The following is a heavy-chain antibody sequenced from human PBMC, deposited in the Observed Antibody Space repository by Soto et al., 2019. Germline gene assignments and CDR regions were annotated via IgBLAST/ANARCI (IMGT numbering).Heavy chain of an antibody. CDR2: IRSKPNNYAT. CDR3: VSMRIQLWPFDY. D-gene: IGHD5-18*01. J-gene: IGHJ4*02. V-gene: IGHV3-73*01. CDR1: GFTFSDSA. Sequence: GGSLRLSCAASGFTFSDSAMHWVRQASGKGLEWVGRIRSKPNNYATAYAASVKGRFTISRDDSKNTAYLQMNSLKTEDTAVYYCVSMRIQLWPFDYWGQGTLVTVSS.